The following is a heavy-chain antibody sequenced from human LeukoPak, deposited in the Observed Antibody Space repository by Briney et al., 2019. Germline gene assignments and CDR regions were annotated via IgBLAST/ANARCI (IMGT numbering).Heavy chain of an antibody. J-gene: IGHJ4*02. CDR2: ISWNSGSI. CDR3: AKDFDSSGYYSHFDY. D-gene: IGHD3-22*01. Sequence: GGSLRLSCAASGFTFDDYAVHWVRQAPGKGLEWVSGISWNSGSIGYADSVKGRFTISRDNAKNSLYLQMNSLRAEDTALYYCAKDFDSSGYYSHFDYWGQGTLVTVSS. CDR1: GFTFDDYA. V-gene: IGHV3-9*01.